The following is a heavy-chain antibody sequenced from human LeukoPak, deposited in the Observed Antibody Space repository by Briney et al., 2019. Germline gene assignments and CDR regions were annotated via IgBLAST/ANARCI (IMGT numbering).Heavy chain of an antibody. Sequence: ASVKVSCKASGYTFTSYYMHWVRQAPGQGLEWMGIINPSGGSTSYAQKFQGRVTMTRDTSTSTVYMELSSLRSEDTAVYYCARALWGNYYDSSPHPFQHWGQGTLVTVSS. CDR1: GYTFTSYY. J-gene: IGHJ1*01. D-gene: IGHD3-22*01. CDR3: ARALWGNYYDSSPHPFQH. V-gene: IGHV1-46*01. CDR2: INPSGGST.